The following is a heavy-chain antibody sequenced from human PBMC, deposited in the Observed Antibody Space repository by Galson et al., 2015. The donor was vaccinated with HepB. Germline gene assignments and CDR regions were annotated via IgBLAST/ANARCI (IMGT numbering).Heavy chain of an antibody. CDR1: GFTFSSYG. Sequence: LRLSCAASGFTFSSYGMHWVRQAPGKGLEWVAVIWYDGNLKYYADSVKGRFTISRDNSKNTLYLQINSLRAEDTAVYYCARGLEDWEPTLDYWGQGTLVTVSS. D-gene: IGHD3/OR15-3a*01. V-gene: IGHV3-33*01. CDR3: ARGLEDWEPTLDY. J-gene: IGHJ4*02. CDR2: IWYDGNLK.